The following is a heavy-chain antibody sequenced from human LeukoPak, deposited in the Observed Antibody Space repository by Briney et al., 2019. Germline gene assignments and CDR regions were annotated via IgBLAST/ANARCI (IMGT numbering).Heavy chain of an antibody. CDR1: GFTFGDYA. CDR2: IRSKAYGGTT. D-gene: IGHD3-9*01. CDR3: TRARASILTSYYTP. J-gene: IGHJ5*02. Sequence: GGSLRLSCTASGFTFGDYAMSWVRQAPGKGLEWVGFIRSKAYGGTTEYAASVKGRFTISRDDSKSIAYLQMNSLKTEDTAVYYCTRARASILTSYYTPWGQGTLVTVSS. V-gene: IGHV3-49*04.